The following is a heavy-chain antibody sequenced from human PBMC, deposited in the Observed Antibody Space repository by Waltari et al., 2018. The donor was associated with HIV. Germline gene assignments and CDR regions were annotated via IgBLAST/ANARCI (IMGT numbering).Heavy chain of an antibody. CDR2: VYYSGST. D-gene: IGHD2-8*01. CDR1: GGSISSNSYY. J-gene: IGHJ5*02. V-gene: IGHV4-39*02. Sequence: QLQLQESGPGLVKPSETVSLICTVSGGSISSNSYYWGWIRQPPRKGLNWIGSVYYSGSTYYNPSLKSRVTISVDTPKNHFSLKLTSMTATDSALYYCARGYCSSRACYTGSWFDPWGQGTLVTVSS. CDR3: ARGYCSSRACYTGSWFDP.